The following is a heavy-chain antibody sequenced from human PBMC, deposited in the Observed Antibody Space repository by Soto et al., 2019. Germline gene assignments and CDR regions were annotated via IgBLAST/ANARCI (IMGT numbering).Heavy chain of an antibody. J-gene: IGHJ6*02. D-gene: IGHD6-19*01. Sequence: SDTLSLTCAVYGGSFSGCYWSWIRQPPGKGLEWIGEINHSGVTNYKPSLKRRVTISVDTSKNQFSLQPKSVTAADTALYYCARFSGSYYYAMDVWGQGSTVTVSS. CDR1: GGSFSGCY. CDR3: ARFSGSYYYAMDV. CDR2: INHSGVT. V-gene: IGHV4-34*01.